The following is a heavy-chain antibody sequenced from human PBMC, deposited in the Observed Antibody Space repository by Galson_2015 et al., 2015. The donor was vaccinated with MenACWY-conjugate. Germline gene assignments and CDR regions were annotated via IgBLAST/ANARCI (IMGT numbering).Heavy chain of an antibody. V-gene: IGHV1-46*01. D-gene: IGHD6-13*01. CDR2: INPNYGST. J-gene: IGHJ4*02. CDR1: GYTFTKNY. Sequence: SVKVSCKASGYTFTKNYIHWVRQAPGQGLEWMGMINPNYGSTSYAQKFQDRVTFSRDTSTKTAYMELTSLTSDDTAVYYCAKDEASSWYDYWGQGTLVTVSS. CDR3: AKDEASSWYDY.